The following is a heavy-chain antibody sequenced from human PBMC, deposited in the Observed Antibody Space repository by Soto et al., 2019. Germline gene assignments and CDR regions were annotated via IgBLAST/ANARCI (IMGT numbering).Heavy chain of an antibody. CDR1: GYTFSSYG. D-gene: IGHD3-10*01. CDR3: ARHNSLWRDWFDP. J-gene: IGHJ5*02. V-gene: IGHV1-18*01. Sequence: ASVKVSCKASGYTFSSYGISWVRQAPGQGLEWMGWISAHSGNTNYAQKFQGRVTMTTDTSTSTAYMEVRSLRSDDTAVYYCARHNSLWRDWFDPWSQGTLVTVSS. CDR2: ISAHSGNT.